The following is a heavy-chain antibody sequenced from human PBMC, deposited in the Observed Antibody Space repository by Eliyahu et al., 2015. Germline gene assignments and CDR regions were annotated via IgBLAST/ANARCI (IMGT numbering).Heavy chain of an antibody. J-gene: IGHJ5*02. CDR3: AHAAMGDQLLIRGLAFDP. D-gene: IGHD2-2*01. Sequence: QITLKESGPTLVKPTQTLXLTCTFSGFSLSXSGXGVGWIRQPPGKALEWLALIYWDDDKRYSPSLKSXLTITKDTSKNQVVLTMTNMDPVDTATYYCAHAAMGDQLLIRGLAFDPWGQGTLVTVSS. CDR1: GFSLSXSGXG. CDR2: IYWDDDK. V-gene: IGHV2-5*02.